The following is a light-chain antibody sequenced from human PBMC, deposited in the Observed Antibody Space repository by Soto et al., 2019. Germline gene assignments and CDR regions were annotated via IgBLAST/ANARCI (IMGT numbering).Light chain of an antibody. CDR1: QSVSSTY. Sequence: EIVLTQSPDTLSLFPGERATLSCRASQSVSSTYLAWYQQKPGQAPRPLISAASSRATGTRDRFRGSGSGTDFTLTISTLGPEDFVLYSCQQYGSSPWTFGQWTKVDIK. V-gene: IGKV3-20*01. J-gene: IGKJ1*01. CDR3: QQYGSSPWT. CDR2: AAS.